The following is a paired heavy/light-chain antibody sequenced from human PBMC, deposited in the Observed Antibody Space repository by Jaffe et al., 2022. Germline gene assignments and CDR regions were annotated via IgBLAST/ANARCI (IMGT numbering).Heavy chain of an antibody. J-gene: IGHJ4*02. CDR1: GYTFTTYY. CDR3: GREKAGGTFDY. Sequence: QVQLVQSGAEVKKPGASVRVSCKASGYTFTTYYMHWVRQAPGQGLEWMGMINPTDGNTNYAQKFQGRVTMTRDTSTSTVYMDLSSLRSEDTAVYYCGREKAGGTFDYRGQGTLVTVSS. V-gene: IGHV1-46*01. CDR2: INPTDGNT. D-gene: IGHD3-10*01.
Light chain of an antibody. CDR3: LLYYGGAWV. J-gene: IGLJ3*02. V-gene: IGLV7-43*01. Sequence: QTVVTQEPSLTVSPGGTVTLTCASSTGAVTSSYMPNWFQQKPGQAPRTLIYRTSNKHSWTPARFSGSLLGGKAALTLSGVQPEDEAEYHCLLYYGGAWVFGGGTKLTVL. CDR2: RTS. CDR1: TGAVTSSYM.